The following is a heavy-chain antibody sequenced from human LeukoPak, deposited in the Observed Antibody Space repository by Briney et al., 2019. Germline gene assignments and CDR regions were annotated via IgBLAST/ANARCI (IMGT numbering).Heavy chain of an antibody. J-gene: IGHJ4*02. CDR3: ARDGLKWEPLYYFDY. CDR1: GFTFSSYA. V-gene: IGHV3-30-3*01. D-gene: IGHD1-26*01. CDR2: ISYDGSNK. Sequence: GGSLRLSCAASGFTFSSYAMHWVRQAPGKGLEWVAVISYDGSNKYYADSVKGRFTISRDNSKNTLYLQMNSLRAEDTAVYYCARDGLKWEPLYYFDYWGQGTLVTVSS.